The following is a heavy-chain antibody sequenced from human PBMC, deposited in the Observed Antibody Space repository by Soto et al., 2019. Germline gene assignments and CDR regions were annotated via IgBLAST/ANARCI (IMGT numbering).Heavy chain of an antibody. J-gene: IGHJ6*02. V-gene: IGHV1-18*04. CDR3: ARDRDDFWSGYYLYYYYGMDV. CDR1: GYTFTSYG. D-gene: IGHD3-3*01. Sequence: ASLKVSCKAAGYTFTSYGISLVRQAPGQGLEWMGWISAYNGNTNYAQKLQGRVTMTTDTSTSTAYMELRSLRSDDTAVYYCARDRDDFWSGYYLYYYYGMDVWGQGTTVTVSS. CDR2: ISAYNGNT.